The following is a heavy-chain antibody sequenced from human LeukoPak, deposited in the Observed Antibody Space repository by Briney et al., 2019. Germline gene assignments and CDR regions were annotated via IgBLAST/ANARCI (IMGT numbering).Heavy chain of an antibody. Sequence: GGSLRLSCAASGFTFSSYSMNWVRQAPGKGLEWVSYIGSSSSTIYYGDSVKGRFTISRDNAKNSLYLQMNSLRAEDTAVYYCARDGYCSGGSCYSGSYYYYYMDVWGKGTTVTVSS. D-gene: IGHD2-15*01. V-gene: IGHV3-48*04. CDR2: IGSSSSTI. J-gene: IGHJ6*03. CDR3: ARDGYCSGGSCYSGSYYYYYMDV. CDR1: GFTFSSYS.